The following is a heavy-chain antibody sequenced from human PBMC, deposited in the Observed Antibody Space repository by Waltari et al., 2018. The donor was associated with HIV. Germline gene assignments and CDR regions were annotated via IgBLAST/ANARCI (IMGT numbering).Heavy chain of an antibody. J-gene: IGHJ6*02. CDR1: GGSFSGYY. D-gene: IGHD6-13*01. CDR3: VRGYAAAAPYYGLDV. CDR2: VNHVGSA. V-gene: IGHV4-34*02. Sequence: VRLESWGTGPLKPSETLSLSCSVYGGSFSGYYWSWIRQFPERGLEWMAEVNHVGSAKYNPSLESRVSISVDTSKKQFYLKVRSVTAADTAVYYCVRGYAAAAPYYGLDVWGQGTAVSVSS.